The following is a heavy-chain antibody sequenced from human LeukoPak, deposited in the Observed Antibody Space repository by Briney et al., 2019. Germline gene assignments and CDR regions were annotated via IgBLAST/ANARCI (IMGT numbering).Heavy chain of an antibody. CDR1: GGSISSYY. CDR3: ARQGSSGLQYIDY. D-gene: IGHD6-19*01. J-gene: IGHJ4*02. V-gene: IGHV4-59*08. CDR2: ISHSGST. Sequence: SETLSLTCTVSGGSISSYYWSWIRQPPGKGLEWIGYISHSGSTNYNPSLKSRVSISLDTSKNRFSLKLNSVTAADTAVYYCARQGSSGLQYIDYWTQGTVVTVSS.